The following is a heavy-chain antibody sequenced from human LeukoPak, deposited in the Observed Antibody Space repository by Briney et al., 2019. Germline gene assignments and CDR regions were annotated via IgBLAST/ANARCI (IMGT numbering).Heavy chain of an antibody. CDR1: GYTFTSYG. CDR2: ISAYNGNT. D-gene: IGHD6-19*01. CDR3: ARDSQYSSGWYSLDY. V-gene: IGHV1-18*01. Sequence: ASVKVSCKASGYTFTSYGISWVRQAPGQGLEWMGWISAYNGNTNYAQKLQGRVTMTTDTSTSTAYMELRSLRSDDTAVYYCARDSQYSSGWYSLDYWGQGTLVTVSP. J-gene: IGHJ4*02.